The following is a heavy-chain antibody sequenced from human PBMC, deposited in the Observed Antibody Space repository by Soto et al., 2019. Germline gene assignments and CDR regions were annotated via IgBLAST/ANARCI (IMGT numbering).Heavy chain of an antibody. V-gene: IGHV4-34*01. D-gene: IGHD3-16*01. CDR3: ARASLPFGYRPLDY. Sequence: SETVSLTXAVYGGSFSGYYWSWIRQPPGKGLEWIGEINHSGSTNYNPPLKSRVTISVDTSKNQFSLKLSSVTAADTAVYYCARASLPFGYRPLDYWGQGTLVTVSS. J-gene: IGHJ4*02. CDR1: GGSFSGYY. CDR2: INHSGST.